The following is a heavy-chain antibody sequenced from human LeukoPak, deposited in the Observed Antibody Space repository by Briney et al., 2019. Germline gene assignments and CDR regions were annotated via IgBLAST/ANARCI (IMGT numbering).Heavy chain of an antibody. V-gene: IGHV3-7*01. CDR1: GFTFSSYW. CDR3: ARAPKYDILTGYHANPSFDY. Sequence: GGSLRLSCAASGFTFSSYWMSWVRQAPGKGLEWVANIKQDGSEKYYVDSVKGRFTISRDNAKNSLYLQMNSLRAEDTAVYYCARAPKYDILTGYHANPSFDYWGQGTLVTVSS. D-gene: IGHD3-9*01. CDR2: IKQDGSEK. J-gene: IGHJ4*02.